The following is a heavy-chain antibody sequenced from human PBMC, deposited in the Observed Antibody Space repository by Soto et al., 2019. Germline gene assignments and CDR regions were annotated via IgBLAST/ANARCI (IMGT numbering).Heavy chain of an antibody. Sequence: PGGSLRLSCAASGFTFSSYAMHWVRQAPGKGLEWVAVISYDGSNKYYADSMKGRFTISRDNSKNTLYLQMNSLRAEDTAVYYCASIESYYYDSSAPGSFDIWGQGTMVTVS. V-gene: IGHV3-30-3*01. J-gene: IGHJ3*02. CDR2: ISYDGSNK. CDR1: GFTFSSYA. D-gene: IGHD3-22*01. CDR3: ASIESYYYDSSAPGSFDI.